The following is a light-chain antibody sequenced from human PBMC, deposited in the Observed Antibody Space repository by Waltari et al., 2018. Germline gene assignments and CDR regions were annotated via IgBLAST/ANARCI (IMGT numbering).Light chain of an antibody. V-gene: IGKV1-5*03. CDR2: KSS. CDR3: QHYNSYSSWT. Sequence: DIQMTQSPSTLSASVGDRVTITCRASQGIGRWLAWYQQKPGKAPKFLIYKSSSVEGGGPARFIGSGSGAKFTLTISSLQPDDFATYYCQHYNSYSSWTFGQGTKVEIK. CDR1: QGIGRW. J-gene: IGKJ1*01.